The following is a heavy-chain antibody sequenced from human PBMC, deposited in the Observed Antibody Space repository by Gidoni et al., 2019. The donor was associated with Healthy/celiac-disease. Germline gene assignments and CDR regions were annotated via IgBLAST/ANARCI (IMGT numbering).Heavy chain of an antibody. CDR1: GFTFDDYA. Sequence: EVQLVESGGGLVQPGWSLRPPCAGSGFTFDDYALRWVRQAPGQGLAWVSCIRWNIGSIFYADSVKGRFTISRDNAKNSLYLQMNSLRAEDTALYYCAKDKGAAAGSPYFDYWGQGTLVTVSS. CDR2: IRWNIGSI. J-gene: IGHJ4*02. D-gene: IGHD6-13*01. CDR3: AKDKGAAAGSPYFDY. V-gene: IGHV3-9*01.